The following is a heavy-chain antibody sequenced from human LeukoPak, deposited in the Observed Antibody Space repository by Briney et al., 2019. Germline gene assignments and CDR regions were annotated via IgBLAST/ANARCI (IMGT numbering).Heavy chain of an antibody. CDR3: ARDRGTRFDY. Sequence: GGSLRLSCAASGFTFSSYSMNWVRQAPGKGLEWVSYISSSSSTIYYADSVKGRFTISRDNAKNSLYLQMNSLRAEDTAVYYCARDRGTRFDYWGQGTLVTVSS. V-gene: IGHV3-48*04. D-gene: IGHD3-10*01. CDR1: GFTFSSYS. CDR2: ISSSSSTI. J-gene: IGHJ4*02.